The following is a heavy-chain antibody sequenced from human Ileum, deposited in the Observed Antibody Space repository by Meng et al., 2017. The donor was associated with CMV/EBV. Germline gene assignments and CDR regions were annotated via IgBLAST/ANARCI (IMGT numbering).Heavy chain of an antibody. CDR3: ARATGYCSGIGCYTFTYYYGMDV. Sequence: GSLRLSCSVPGGSVSSGSSYWSWIRQPPGKGLEWIGYVYYSGTTNYSPSLKSRVTISVDTSKNQFSLKLSSVTAADTAVYYCARATGYCSGIGCYTFTYYYGMDVWGQGTTVTVSS. CDR2: VYYSGTT. V-gene: IGHV4-61*01. J-gene: IGHJ6*02. CDR1: GGSVSSGSSY. D-gene: IGHD2-2*02.